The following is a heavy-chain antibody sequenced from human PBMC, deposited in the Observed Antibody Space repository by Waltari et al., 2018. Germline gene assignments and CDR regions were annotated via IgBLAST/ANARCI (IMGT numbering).Heavy chain of an antibody. CDR2: IYYSGST. Sequence: QLQLQESGPGLVKPSATLSLTCTVSGGSISSSSYYWGWIRQPPGKGLEWIGSIYYSGSTYYNPSLKSRVTISVDTSKNQFSLKLSSVTAADTAVYYCARVSSQGVIVYWGQGTLVTVSS. D-gene: IGHD3-10*01. V-gene: IGHV4-39*07. CDR1: GGSISSSSYY. CDR3: ARVSSQGVIVY. J-gene: IGHJ4*02.